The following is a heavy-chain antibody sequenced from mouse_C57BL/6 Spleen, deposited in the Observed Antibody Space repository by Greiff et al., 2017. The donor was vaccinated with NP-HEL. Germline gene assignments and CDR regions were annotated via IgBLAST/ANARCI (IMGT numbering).Heavy chain of an antibody. CDR3: ARETTTVAARAMDY. CDR1: GYTFTSYW. D-gene: IGHD1-1*01. J-gene: IGHJ4*01. CDR2: IYPGSGST. V-gene: IGHV1-55*01. Sequence: QVQLQQPGAELVKPGASVKMSCKASGYTFTSYWITWVKQRPGQGLEWIGDIYPGSGSTNYNEKFKSKATLTVDTSSSTAYMQLSSLTSEDSAVYYCARETTTVAARAMDYWGQGTSVTVSS.